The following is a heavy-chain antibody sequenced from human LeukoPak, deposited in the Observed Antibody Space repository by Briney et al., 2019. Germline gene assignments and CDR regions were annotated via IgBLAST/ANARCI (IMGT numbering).Heavy chain of an antibody. Sequence: NTSETLSLTCTVSGGSISSSSYYWGWIRQPPGKGLERIGSIYYSGSTYYNPSLKSRVTISVDTSKNQFSLKLSSVTAADTAVYYCARGVLQQWLVLRYFDYWGQGTLVTVSS. CDR3: ARGVLQQWLVLRYFDY. D-gene: IGHD6-19*01. CDR2: IYYSGST. CDR1: GGSISSSSYY. J-gene: IGHJ4*02. V-gene: IGHV4-39*07.